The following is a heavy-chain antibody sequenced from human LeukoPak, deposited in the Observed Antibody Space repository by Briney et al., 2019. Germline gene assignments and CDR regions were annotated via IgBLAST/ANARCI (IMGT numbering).Heavy chain of an antibody. Sequence: GGSLRLSCAASGFTFSEYWMNWFRQAPGKGLECVANIKQDGSEKDYVDSVKGRFTISRDNAKNSLYLQVNSLRAEDTAVYYCASLTTCVGHTDDGLDIWGQGTVVTVSS. J-gene: IGHJ3*02. D-gene: IGHD3-3*01. CDR2: IKQDGSEK. CDR3: ASLTTCVGHTDDGLDI. CDR1: GFTFSEYW. V-gene: IGHV3-7*05.